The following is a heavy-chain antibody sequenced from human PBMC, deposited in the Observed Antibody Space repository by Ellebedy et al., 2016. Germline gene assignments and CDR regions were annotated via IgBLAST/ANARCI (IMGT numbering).Heavy chain of an antibody. CDR3: ARDFNHGDYEGYGMDV. CDR2: ISAYNGNT. D-gene: IGHD4-17*01. CDR1: GYTFTSYG. Sequence: ASVKVSCKASGYTFTSYGISWVRQAPGQGLEWMGWISAYNGNTNYAQKLQGRVTMTTDTSTSTAYMELRSLRSDDTAVYYCARDFNHGDYEGYGMDVWGQGTTVTVSS. J-gene: IGHJ6*02. V-gene: IGHV1-18*01.